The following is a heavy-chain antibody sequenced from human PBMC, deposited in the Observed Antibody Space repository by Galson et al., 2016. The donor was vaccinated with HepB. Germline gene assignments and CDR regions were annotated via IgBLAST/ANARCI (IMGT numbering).Heavy chain of an antibody. D-gene: IGHD6-13*01. J-gene: IGHJ6*02. CDR1: GFTFRDYG. CDR3: AKERVQQQLLRGFYGMDV. V-gene: IGHV3-21*04. Sequence: SLRLSCAASGFTFRDYGMNWVRQAPGKGLEWVSFISTTSSFVYYADSVKGRFTISRDNAKNSVHLQMNSLNTEDTALYYCAKERVQQQLLRGFYGMDVWGQGTTVTVS. CDR2: ISTTSSFV.